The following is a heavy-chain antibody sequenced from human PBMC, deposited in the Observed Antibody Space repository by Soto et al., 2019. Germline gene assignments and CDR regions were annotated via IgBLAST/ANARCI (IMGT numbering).Heavy chain of an antibody. Sequence: SETLSLTCTVSGGSISSYYWSWIRQPPGKGLEWIGYIYYSGSTNYNPSLKSRVTISVDTSKNQFSLKLSSVTAADTAVYYCARGYCSGGSCYRHWGQGTLVTV. CDR3: ARGYCSGGSCYRH. J-gene: IGHJ1*01. V-gene: IGHV4-59*01. CDR1: GGSISSYY. D-gene: IGHD2-15*01. CDR2: IYYSGST.